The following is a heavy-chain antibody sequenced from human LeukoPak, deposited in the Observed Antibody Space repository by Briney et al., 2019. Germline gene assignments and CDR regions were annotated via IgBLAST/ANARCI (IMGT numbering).Heavy chain of an antibody. Sequence: GGSLRLSCAASGFTFSSYAMSWVRQAPGKGLEWVAVISYDGSNKYYADSVKGRFTISRDNSKNTLYLQMNSLRAGDTAVYYCARGTPRDYFDYWGQGTLVTVSS. CDR2: ISYDGSNK. CDR3: ARGTPRDYFDY. J-gene: IGHJ4*02. V-gene: IGHV3-30*04. CDR1: GFTFSSYA.